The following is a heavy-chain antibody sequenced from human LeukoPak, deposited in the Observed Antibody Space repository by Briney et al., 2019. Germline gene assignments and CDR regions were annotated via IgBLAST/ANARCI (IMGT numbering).Heavy chain of an antibody. V-gene: IGHV4-59*01. CDR2: IYYSGST. J-gene: IGHJ4*02. Sequence: PSETLSLTCTVSGGSISNYFWTWIRQPPGKGLEWIGNIYYSGSTNYNPSLKSRLTISVDTSKNQFSLKLSSVTAADTAVYYCARASNYVWGNYRLDWGQGTLVTVSS. CDR3: ARASNYVWGNYRLD. D-gene: IGHD3-16*02. CDR1: GGSISNYF.